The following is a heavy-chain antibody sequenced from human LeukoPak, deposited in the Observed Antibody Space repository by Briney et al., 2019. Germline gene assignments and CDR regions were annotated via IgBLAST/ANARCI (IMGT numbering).Heavy chain of an antibody. CDR2: IKQDGTEK. CDR3: AREAEQLFTLPDY. V-gene: IGHV3-7*01. CDR1: GFTFTTYW. J-gene: IGHJ4*02. Sequence: GGSLRLPCTASGFTFTTYWMSWVRHPPGKGLEWVANIKQDGTEKYYVDSVKGRFTISRDNAKNSLYLQMNSLRAEDTAVYYCAREAEQLFTLPDYWGQGTLVTVSS. D-gene: IGHD6-13*01.